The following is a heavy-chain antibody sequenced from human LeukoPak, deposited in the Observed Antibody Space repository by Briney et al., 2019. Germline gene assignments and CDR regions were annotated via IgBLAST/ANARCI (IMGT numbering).Heavy chain of an antibody. CDR3: AKDLGYNWNYFDY. Sequence: GGTLRLSCAASGFTISNYGMTWVRQAPGKGLERVSIINNSGGSTYYADSVKGRFTISRDNSKNTLDLQIDTLRAEDTAIYYCAKDLGYNWNYFDYWGQGTLVTVSS. CDR1: GFTISNYG. CDR2: INNSGGST. V-gene: IGHV3-23*01. J-gene: IGHJ4*02. D-gene: IGHD1-20*01.